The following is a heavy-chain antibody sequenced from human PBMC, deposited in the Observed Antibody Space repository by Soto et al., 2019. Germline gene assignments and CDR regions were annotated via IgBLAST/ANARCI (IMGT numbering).Heavy chain of an antibody. V-gene: IGHV4-31*03. J-gene: IGHJ3*02. D-gene: IGHD5-18*01. CDR3: ARYTAMVTGAFDI. Sequence: QVQLQESGPGLVKPSQTLSLTCTVSGGSISSGGYYWSWIRQHPGKGLEWSGYIYYSGSTYYNPSRSCRITISVDTSMDQGPPKMKAVTAADMSVYYCARYTAMVTGAFDIWGQGRMVTVSS. CDR2: IYYSGST. CDR1: GGSISSGGYY.